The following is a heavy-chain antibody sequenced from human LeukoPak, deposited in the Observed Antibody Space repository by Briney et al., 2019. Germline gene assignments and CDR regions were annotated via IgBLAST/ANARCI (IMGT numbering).Heavy chain of an antibody. Sequence: FLRLSCAASGFTFDDYAMHWVRQAPGKGLEWVSGFSWNSGSIGYADSVKGRFTISRDNAKNSLYLQMNSLRAEDTALYYCAKDIGDIVVVPAAISGGSWFDPWGQGTLVTVSS. CDR1: GFTFDDYA. D-gene: IGHD2-2*01. CDR2: FSWNSGSI. J-gene: IGHJ5*02. V-gene: IGHV3-9*01. CDR3: AKDIGDIVVVPAAISGGSWFDP.